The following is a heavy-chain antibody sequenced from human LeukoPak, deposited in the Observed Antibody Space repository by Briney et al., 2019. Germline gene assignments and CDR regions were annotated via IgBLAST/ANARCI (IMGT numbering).Heavy chain of an antibody. V-gene: IGHV4-61*02. D-gene: IGHD5-24*01. Sequence: PSETLSLICTVSGGSISSGSHYWSWIRQSAGKGLEWIGRIYTSGHTSYNPSLKSRVTISVDTSKNQFSLKLSSVTAADTAVYYCARGEEATRDGYKDHYFEYWGQGTLVTASS. CDR1: GGSISSGSHY. J-gene: IGHJ4*02. CDR2: IYTSGHT. CDR3: ARGEEATRDGYKDHYFEY.